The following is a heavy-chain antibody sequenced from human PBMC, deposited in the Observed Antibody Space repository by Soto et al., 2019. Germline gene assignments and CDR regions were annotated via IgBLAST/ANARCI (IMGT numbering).Heavy chain of an antibody. CDR3: ARWGSGWYYFDY. CDR1: GGSFSGYY. CDR2: INHSGSN. J-gene: IGHJ4*02. Sequence: QVQLQQWGAGLLKPSETLSLTCAVYGGSFSGYYWSWIRQPPGKGLEWIGEINHSGSNNYNPSLKSRVTISVDTSKNQFSLKLSSVTAADTAVYYCARWGSGWYYFDYWGQGTLVTVSS. D-gene: IGHD6-19*01. V-gene: IGHV4-34*01.